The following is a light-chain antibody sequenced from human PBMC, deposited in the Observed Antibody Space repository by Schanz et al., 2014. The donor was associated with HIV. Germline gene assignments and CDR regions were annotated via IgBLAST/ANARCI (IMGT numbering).Light chain of an antibody. CDR2: ANY. V-gene: IGLV1-51*01. J-gene: IGLJ2*01. CDR1: NSNIGNKY. CDR3: ATWDSALREVV. Sequence: QSGLTQPPSVSAAAGQKVTISCSGTNSNIGNKYVSWYQQLPGTAPKLLIFANYQRPSEIPDRFSGSKTGTSGTLAISGLQTGDEADYYCATWDSALREVVFGGGTKLTVL.